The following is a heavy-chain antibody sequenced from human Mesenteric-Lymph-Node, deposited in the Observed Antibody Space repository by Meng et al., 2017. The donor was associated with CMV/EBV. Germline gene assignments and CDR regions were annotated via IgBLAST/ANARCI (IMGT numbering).Heavy chain of an antibody. CDR1: GITFSKYG. Sequence: GESLKISCVASGITFSKYGMHWVRQAPGKGLEWVSFIRLDGSNKYYSDSVKGRFTISRDNSKNTLYLQMNSLTAEDTAVYYCATGGGADYWGQGTLVTVSS. CDR3: ATGGGADY. D-gene: IGHD2-8*02. V-gene: IGHV3-30*02. J-gene: IGHJ4*02. CDR2: IRLDGSNK.